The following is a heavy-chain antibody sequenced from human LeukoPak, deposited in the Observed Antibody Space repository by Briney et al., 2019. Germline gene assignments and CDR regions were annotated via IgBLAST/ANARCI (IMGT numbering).Heavy chain of an antibody. J-gene: IGHJ4*02. Sequence: GGSLRLSCVTSGFSFRNYWRGGVRQAPGKGREGVANINEDGSEKYYVDSVKGRFTISRDNAKNSVSLQMNSLRGEDTAVYYCTRLADHTGDHWGQGTLVTVS. CDR2: INEDGSEK. D-gene: IGHD7-27*01. CDR1: GFSFRNYW. CDR3: TRLADHTGDH. V-gene: IGHV3-7*01.